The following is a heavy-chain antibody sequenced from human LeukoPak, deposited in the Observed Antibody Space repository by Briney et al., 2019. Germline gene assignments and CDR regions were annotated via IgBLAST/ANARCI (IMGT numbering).Heavy chain of an antibody. CDR2: ISWNSGSI. J-gene: IGHJ4*02. CDR3: AKATYYDFWSGYYDY. CDR1: GFTFDDYA. Sequence: GRSLRLSCAASGFTFDDYAMHWVRQAPGKGLEWVSGISWNSGSIGYADSVKGRFTISRDNAKNSPYLQMNSLRAEDTALYYCAKATYYDFWSGYYDYWSQGTLVTVSS. D-gene: IGHD3-3*01. V-gene: IGHV3-9*01.